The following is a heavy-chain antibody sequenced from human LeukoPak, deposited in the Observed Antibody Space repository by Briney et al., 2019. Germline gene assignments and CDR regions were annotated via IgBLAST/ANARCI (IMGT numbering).Heavy chain of an antibody. CDR2: IYHSGST. J-gene: IGHJ4*02. V-gene: IGHV4-4*02. CDR1: GGSISSGNW. Sequence: PSGTLSLTCAVSGGSISSGNWWGWVRQPPGKGLEWIGQIYHSGSTNYNPSLKSRVTISVEKSKNQFSLNLTSVTAADTAVYYCARGLVAAGTGYWGQGTLVTVSS. D-gene: IGHD6-13*01. CDR3: ARGLVAAGTGY.